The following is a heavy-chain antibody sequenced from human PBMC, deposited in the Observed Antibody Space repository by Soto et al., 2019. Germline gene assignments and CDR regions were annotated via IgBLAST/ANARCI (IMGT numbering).Heavy chain of an antibody. CDR3: AREGVAPYYYYGMDV. CDR2: INAGNGDT. CDR1: GYTFTSYA. V-gene: IGHV1-3*01. D-gene: IGHD5-12*01. Sequence: GASVKVSCKASGYTFTSYAMHWVRQAPGQRLEWMGWINAGNGDTNYAQTFQGRVTMTTDTSTSTVYMELRSLRSDDTAVYYCAREGVAPYYYYGMDVWGQGTLVTVSS. J-gene: IGHJ6*02.